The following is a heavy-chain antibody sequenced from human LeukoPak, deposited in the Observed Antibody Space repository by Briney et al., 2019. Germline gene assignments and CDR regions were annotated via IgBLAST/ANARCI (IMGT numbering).Heavy chain of an antibody. CDR2: ISSSSSYI. D-gene: IGHD1-26*01. CDR3: ARDVQKGSYYLGGSWYFDL. V-gene: IGHV3-21*01. J-gene: IGHJ2*01. CDR1: GFTFSSYS. Sequence: GGSLRLSCAASGFTFSSYSMNWVRQAPGKGLEWVSSISSSSSYIYYADSVKGRFTISRDNAKNSLYLQMNSLRAEDTAVYYCARDVQKGSYYLGGSWYFDLWGRGTLVTVSS.